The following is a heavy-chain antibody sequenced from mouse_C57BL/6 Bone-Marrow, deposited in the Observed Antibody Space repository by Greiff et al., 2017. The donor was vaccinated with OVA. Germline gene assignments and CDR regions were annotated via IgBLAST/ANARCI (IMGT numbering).Heavy chain of an antibody. D-gene: IGHD1-3*01. CDR3: AREGLKYYFDY. CDR1: GYTFTSYW. CDR2: IDPSDSYT. Sequence: QVQLQQPGAELVMPGASVKLSCKASGYTFTSYWMHWVKQRPGRGLEWIGEIDPSDSYTNYNQKFKGKSTLTVDKSSSTAYMQLSSLTSEDSAVYYCAREGLKYYFDYWGQGTTLTVSS. V-gene: IGHV1-69*01. J-gene: IGHJ2*01.